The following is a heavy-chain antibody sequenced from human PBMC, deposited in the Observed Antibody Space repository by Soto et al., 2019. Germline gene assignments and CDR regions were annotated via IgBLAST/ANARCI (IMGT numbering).Heavy chain of an antibody. V-gene: IGHV3-66*01. CDR2: IYSDDYT. D-gene: IGHD1-1*01. Sequence: GGSLRLSCAASGFTVRSSYMSWVRQVPGKGLEWVSIIYSDDYTYYAASVKGRFTISRDNSRNTLYLQMSSLRAEDTAVYYCARDQLYFNDFSGRPVNGFDVWGQGTMVT. J-gene: IGHJ3*01. CDR1: GFTVRSSY. CDR3: ARDQLYFNDFSGRPVNGFDV.